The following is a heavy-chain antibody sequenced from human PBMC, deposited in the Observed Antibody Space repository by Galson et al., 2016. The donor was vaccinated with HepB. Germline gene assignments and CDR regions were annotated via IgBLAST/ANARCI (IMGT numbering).Heavy chain of an antibody. V-gene: IGHV2-5*01. CDR1: GFSLRTSEVG. D-gene: IGHD3-16*01. Sequence: PALVKPTQTLTLTCTFSGFSLRTSEVGVGWIRQPPGKALEWLALIYGSDDKRYSPSLKNRLTLTKDTSKNRVVLTMTNMDPVDTGTYYCVHRRNFLITFGWIVFDHWGQGALVTVSS. CDR3: VHRRNFLITFGWIVFDH. J-gene: IGHJ5*02. CDR2: IYGSDDK.